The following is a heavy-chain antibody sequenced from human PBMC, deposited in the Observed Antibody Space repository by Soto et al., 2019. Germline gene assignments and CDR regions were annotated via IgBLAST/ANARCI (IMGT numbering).Heavy chain of an antibody. J-gene: IGHJ6*02. CDR1: GGSISSYY. CDR2: IYYSGST. D-gene: IGHD3-10*01. Sequence: QVQLQESGPGLVKPSETLSLTCTVSGGSISSYYWSWIRQPPGKGLEWIGYIYYSGSTNYNPSLKXXVXIXXDTSKNQFSLKLSSVTAADTAVYYCARDSARGLDVWGQGTTVTVSS. V-gene: IGHV4-59*01. CDR3: ARDSARGLDV.